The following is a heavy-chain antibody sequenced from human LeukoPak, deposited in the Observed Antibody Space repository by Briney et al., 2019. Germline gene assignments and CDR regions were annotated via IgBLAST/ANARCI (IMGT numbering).Heavy chain of an antibody. V-gene: IGHV4-34*01. CDR2: INHSGST. J-gene: IGHJ4*02. D-gene: IGHD6-13*01. CDR3: VRVRGQQLVTLFDY. CDR1: GGSFSGYY. Sequence: SETLSLTCAVYGGSFSGYYWSWIRQPPGKGLEWIGEINHSGSTNYNPSLKSRVTISVDTSKNQFSLKLSSVTAADTAVYYCVRVRGQQLVTLFDYWGQGTLVTVSS.